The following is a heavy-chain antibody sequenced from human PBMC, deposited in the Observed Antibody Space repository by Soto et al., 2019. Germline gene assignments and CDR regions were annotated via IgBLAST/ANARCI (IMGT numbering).Heavy chain of an antibody. V-gene: IGHV1-2*04. CDR3: ARDGCCYDILTGYPLDYYGMDV. CDR1: GYTFTGYY. Sequence: GASVKVSCKASGYTFTGYYMHWVRQAPGQGLEWMGWINPNTGGTNYAQKFQGWVTMTRDTSISTAYLELNRLKSDDTAVYYCARDGCCYDILTGYPLDYYGMDVWGKGTTVTVPS. CDR2: INPNTGGT. D-gene: IGHD3-9*01. J-gene: IGHJ6*04.